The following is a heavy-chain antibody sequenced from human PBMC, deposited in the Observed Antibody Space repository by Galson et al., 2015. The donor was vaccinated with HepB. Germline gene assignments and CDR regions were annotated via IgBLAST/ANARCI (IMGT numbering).Heavy chain of an antibody. CDR1: GGTFSSYA. D-gene: IGHD4-17*01. J-gene: IGHJ4*02. V-gene: IGHV1-69*13. CDR3: ARNGVDYGVLDFDY. Sequence: SVKVSCKASGGTFSSYAISWVRQAPGQGLEWMGGIIPIFGTANYAQKFQGRVTITADESTSTAYMELSSLRSEDTAVYYCARNGVDYGVLDFDYWGQGTLVTVSS. CDR2: IIPIFGTA.